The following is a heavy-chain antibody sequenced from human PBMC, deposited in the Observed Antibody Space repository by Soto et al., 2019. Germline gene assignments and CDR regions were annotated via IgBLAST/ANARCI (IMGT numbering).Heavy chain of an antibody. J-gene: IGHJ4*02. Sequence: SETLSLTCAVYGGSFSGYYWSWIRQPPGKGLEWIGNINHSGRTYYSPSLKSRVTISVDTSKNQFSLRLSSVTSAETAVYYCARPKSDKTYDSSGYVDYWGQGTLVTVSS. CDR1: GGSFSGYY. D-gene: IGHD3-22*01. V-gene: IGHV4-34*01. CDR3: ARPKSDKTYDSSGYVDY. CDR2: INHSGRT.